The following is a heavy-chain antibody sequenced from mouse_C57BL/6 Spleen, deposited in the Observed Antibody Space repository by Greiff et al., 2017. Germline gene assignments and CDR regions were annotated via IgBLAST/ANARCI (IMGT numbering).Heavy chain of an antibody. D-gene: IGHD2-4*01. CDR1: GYTFTSYW. J-gene: IGHJ2*01. CDR3: ARGSYDYYFDY. V-gene: IGHV1-61*01. Sequence: QVQLQQPGAELVRPGSSVKLSCKASGYTFTSYWMDWVKQRPGQGLEWIGNIYPSDSETHYNQKFKDKATWTVDKSSSTAYMQLSSLTSEDSAVYYCARGSYDYYFDYWGQGTTLTVSS. CDR2: IYPSDSET.